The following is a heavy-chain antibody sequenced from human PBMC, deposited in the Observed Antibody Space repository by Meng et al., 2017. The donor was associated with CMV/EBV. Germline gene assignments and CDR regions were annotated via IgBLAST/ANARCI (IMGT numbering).Heavy chain of an antibody. Sequence: GGSLRLSCAASGFTFSSYGMHWVRQAPGKGLEWVAVIWYDGSNKYYADSVKGRFTISRDNSKNTLYLQMNSLRAGDTAVYYCAKDNLSYYYGSGDAFDIWGQGTMVTVSS. V-gene: IGHV3-33*06. CDR3: AKDNLSYYYGSGDAFDI. J-gene: IGHJ3*02. CDR1: GFTFSSYG. D-gene: IGHD3-10*01. CDR2: IWYDGSNK.